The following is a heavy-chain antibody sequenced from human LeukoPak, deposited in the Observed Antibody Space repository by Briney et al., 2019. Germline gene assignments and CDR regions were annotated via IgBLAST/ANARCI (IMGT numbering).Heavy chain of an antibody. V-gene: IGHV3-48*01. D-gene: IGHD2-15*01. CDR2: ISSTSTI. J-gene: IGHJ4*02. Sequence: TGGSLRLSCVASGFTFSSYSMNCVRQAPGKGLEWVSYISSTSTIYYADSVKGRFNISRDNAKNSLYLQMNSLRAEDTDVYYCARDGQGWFYDYWGQGTLVTVSS. CDR1: GFTFSSYS. CDR3: ARDGQGWFYDY.